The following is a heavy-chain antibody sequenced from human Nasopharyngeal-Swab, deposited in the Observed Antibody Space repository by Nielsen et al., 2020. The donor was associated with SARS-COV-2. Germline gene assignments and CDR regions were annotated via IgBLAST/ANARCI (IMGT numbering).Heavy chain of an antibody. CDR2: IIPIFGTG. CDR1: GGTFNNYA. J-gene: IGHJ4*02. V-gene: IGHV1-69*13. D-gene: IGHD2-2*01. CDR3: ARVVRYCSSTSCYFFDY. Sequence: SVKVSCKASGGTFNNYAINWVRQAPRQGLEWMGGIIPIFGTGKYAQKFQGRVTITADESTSTAYMELSSLRSEDTAVYYCARVVRYCSSTSCYFFDYWGQGTLVTVSS.